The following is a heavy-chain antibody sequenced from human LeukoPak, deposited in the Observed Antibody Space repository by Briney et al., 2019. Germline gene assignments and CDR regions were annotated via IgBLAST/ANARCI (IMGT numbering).Heavy chain of an antibody. J-gene: IGHJ4*02. D-gene: IGHD6-13*01. V-gene: IGHV1-69*02. Sequence: GASVKVSCKASGYTFTGYYMHWVRQAPGQGLEWMGRIIPILGIVNYAQKFQGRVTITADESTSTAYMELRSLRSDDTAVYYCAIAEEGSSWLDDYWGQGTLVTVSS. CDR1: GYTFTGYY. CDR3: AIAEEGSSWLDDY. CDR2: IIPILGIV.